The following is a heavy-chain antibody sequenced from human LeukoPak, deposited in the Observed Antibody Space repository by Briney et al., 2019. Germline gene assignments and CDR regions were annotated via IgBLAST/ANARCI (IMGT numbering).Heavy chain of an antibody. V-gene: IGHV3-9*01. CDR1: GFTFDDYA. CDR2: ISWNSGSI. D-gene: IGHD5-18*01. Sequence: PGGSLRLSCAASGFTFDDYAMHWVRQAPGKGLEWVSSISWNSGSIDYADSVKGRFTISRDNAKNSLYLQMNSLRAEDTALYYCAKHTSGGTAMATLGYWGQGTLVTVSS. J-gene: IGHJ4*02. CDR3: AKHTSGGTAMATLGY.